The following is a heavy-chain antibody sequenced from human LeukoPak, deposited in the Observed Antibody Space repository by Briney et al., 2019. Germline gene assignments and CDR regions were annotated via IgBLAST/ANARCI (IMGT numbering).Heavy chain of an antibody. CDR1: GGSIITDNFF. Sequence: SETLSLTCTVSGGSIITDNFFWNWIRRPAGKGLEWIGRIYSSGNTDYNPSLKTRVTLSIDTSKNQFSLKLSSVTAADTAVYYCARSLSSGWYCYFDYWGQGTLVTVSS. CDR3: ARSLSSGWYCYFDY. V-gene: IGHV4-61*02. CDR2: IYSSGNT. D-gene: IGHD6-19*01. J-gene: IGHJ4*02.